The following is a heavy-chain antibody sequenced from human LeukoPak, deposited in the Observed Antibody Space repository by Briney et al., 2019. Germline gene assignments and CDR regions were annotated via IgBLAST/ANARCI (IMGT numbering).Heavy chain of an antibody. CDR3: ASLGIREDLLLWFGEASYYYMDV. CDR1: GYTFTSYY. V-gene: IGHV1-46*01. CDR2: INPSGGST. Sequence: GASVKVSCKASGYTFTSYYMHWVRQAPGQGLEWMGIINPSGGSTSYAQKFQGRVTMTRDMSTSTVYMELSSLRSEDTAVYYCASLGIREDLLLWFGEASYYYMDVWGKGTTVTISS. D-gene: IGHD3-10*01. J-gene: IGHJ6*03.